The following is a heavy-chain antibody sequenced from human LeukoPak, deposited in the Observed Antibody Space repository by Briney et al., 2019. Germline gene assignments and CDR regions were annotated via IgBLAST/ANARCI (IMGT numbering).Heavy chain of an antibody. J-gene: IGHJ4*02. D-gene: IGHD1-26*01. CDR1: GGSVSSGSYY. CDR2: IYYSGST. CDR3: ARGGSYDEYYFDY. V-gene: IGHV4-61*01. Sequence: SETLSLTCTVSGGSVSSGSYYWSWIRQPPGQGLEWIGYIYYSGSTNYNPSLKSRVTISVDTSKNQFSLKLSSVTAADTAVYYCARGGSYDEYYFDYWGQGTLVTVSS.